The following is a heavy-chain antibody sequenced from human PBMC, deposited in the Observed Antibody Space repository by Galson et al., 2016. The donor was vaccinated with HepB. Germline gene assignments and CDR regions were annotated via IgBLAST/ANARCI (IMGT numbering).Heavy chain of an antibody. CDR3: AGGGGWLTVY. CDR2: VKQDGSDI. V-gene: IGHV3-7*01. Sequence: SLRLSCAASGFTFGSLWMTWFRQAPGKGLEWVANVKQDGSDIRYVDSVKGRFTISRDNAKNSLYLQMNSLRVEDTALYYCAGGGGWLTVYWGQGTLVTVSS. CDR1: GFTFGSLW. D-gene: IGHD6-19*01. J-gene: IGHJ4*02.